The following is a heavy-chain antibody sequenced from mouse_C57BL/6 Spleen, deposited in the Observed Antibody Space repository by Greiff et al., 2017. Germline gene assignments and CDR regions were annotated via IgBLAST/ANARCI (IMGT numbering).Heavy chain of an antibody. J-gene: IGHJ4*01. V-gene: IGHV1-9*01. CDR3: ASTAQATGAMDY. CDR2: ILPGSGST. CDR1: GYTFTGYW. D-gene: IGHD3-2*02. Sequence: VQLQQSGAELMKPGASVKLSCKATGYTFTGYWIEWVKQRPGHGLEWLGEILPGSGSTNYNEKFKGKDTFTADTSSTTAYMQLSSLTTEDAAIYYCASTAQATGAMDYWGQGTSVTVSS.